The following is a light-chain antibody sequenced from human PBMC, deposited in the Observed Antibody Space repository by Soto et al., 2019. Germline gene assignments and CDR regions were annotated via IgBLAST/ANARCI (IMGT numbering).Light chain of an antibody. CDR2: EIS. CDR1: SSDVGASDF. V-gene: IGLV2-14*01. Sequence: QSALTQPASVSESPGQSITISCTGTSSDVGASDFVSWYQQHPGKAPELIIYEISNRPSGVSSRFSGSKSGNTASLTISGLQAEDESDYYCSSSTTSHTLVFGGGTKLTVL. CDR3: SSSTTSHTLV. J-gene: IGLJ2*01.